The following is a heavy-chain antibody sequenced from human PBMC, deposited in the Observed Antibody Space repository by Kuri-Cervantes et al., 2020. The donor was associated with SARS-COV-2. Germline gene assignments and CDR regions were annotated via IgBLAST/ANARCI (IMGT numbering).Heavy chain of an antibody. D-gene: IGHD3-3*01. J-gene: IGHJ4*02. V-gene: IGHV1-2*02. Sequence: ASVKVSCKASGYTFTSYGISWVRQAPGQGLKWMGWINPDSGDTKYAQKFQGRVTMTRDTSIRTVYMELSSLRSDDTAVYYCARDVSPPIDTIFAVVINYFDYWGRRTLVTVSS. CDR1: GYTFTSYG. CDR3: ARDVSPPIDTIFAVVINYFDY. CDR2: INPDSGDT.